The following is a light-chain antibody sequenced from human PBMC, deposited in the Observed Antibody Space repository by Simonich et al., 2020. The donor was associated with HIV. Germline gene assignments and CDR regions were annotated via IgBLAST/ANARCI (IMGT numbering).Light chain of an antibody. CDR2: KAS. V-gene: IGKV1-5*03. CDR3: QQYKSYPFT. Sequence: DIQMTQSPSTLSASVGDRVTITCRASQSISSCLAGYRQKPGKVPKLLIYKASSLESGVPSRFSGSGSGTEFTLTISSLQPDDFATYYCQQYKSYPFTFGPGTKVDIK. CDR1: QSISSC. J-gene: IGKJ3*01.